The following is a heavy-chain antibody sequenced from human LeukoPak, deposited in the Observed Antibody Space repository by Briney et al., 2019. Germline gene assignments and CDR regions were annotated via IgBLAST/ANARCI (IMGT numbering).Heavy chain of an antibody. D-gene: IGHD3-22*01. J-gene: IGHJ4*02. CDR2: INPNSGGT. CDR1: GYTFTGYY. Sequence: APVKVSCKASGYTFTGYYMHWVRQAPGQGLEWMGWINPNSGGTNYAQKFQGRVTMTRDTSISTAYMELSRLRSDDTAVYYCASADYYDSSGYSFDYWGQGTLVTVSS. CDR3: ASADYYDSSGYSFDY. V-gene: IGHV1-2*02.